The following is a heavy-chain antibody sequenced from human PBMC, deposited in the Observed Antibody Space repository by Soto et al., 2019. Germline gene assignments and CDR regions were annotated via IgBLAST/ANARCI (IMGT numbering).Heavy chain of an antibody. J-gene: IGHJ6*02. CDR1: GGSINSGGYC. Sequence: PSETLSLTCTVSGGSINSGGYCWSWIRQHPGKGLEWVSAMSDSGGSTYYADSVKGRLTISRDNSKNTLYLQMNSLRAEDTAVYYCAKGQQQLVVYYGMDVWGQGTTVTVSS. D-gene: IGHD6-13*01. CDR2: MSDSGGST. CDR3: AKGQQQLVVYYGMDV. V-gene: IGHV3-23*01.